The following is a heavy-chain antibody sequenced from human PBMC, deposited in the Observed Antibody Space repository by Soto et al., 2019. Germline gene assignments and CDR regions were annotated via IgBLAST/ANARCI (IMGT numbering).Heavy chain of an antibody. CDR2: INHSGST. D-gene: IGHD6-13*01. Sequence: QVQLQQWGAGLLKPSETLSLTCAVYGGSFSGYYWSWIRQPPGKGLEWIGEINHSGSTNYNLSLKRRVTISVDTSKNQFSLKLSSVTAADTAVYYCARERIAARAFDIWGQGTMVTVSS. J-gene: IGHJ3*02. V-gene: IGHV4-34*01. CDR3: ARERIAARAFDI. CDR1: GGSFSGYY.